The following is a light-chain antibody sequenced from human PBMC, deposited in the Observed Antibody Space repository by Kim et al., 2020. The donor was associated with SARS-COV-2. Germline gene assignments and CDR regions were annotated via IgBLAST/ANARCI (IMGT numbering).Light chain of an antibody. V-gene: IGLV2-14*03. J-gene: IGLJ2*01. Sequence: GQSLTLSCTGTSSDVGIYNYVSWYQQHPGKAPKLIIYDVTNRPAGVSDRFSGSKSGNTASLTISGLQIDDEADYYRVSYTSSITLVFGGGTQLTVL. CDR3: VSYTSSITLV. CDR2: DVT. CDR1: SSDVGIYNY.